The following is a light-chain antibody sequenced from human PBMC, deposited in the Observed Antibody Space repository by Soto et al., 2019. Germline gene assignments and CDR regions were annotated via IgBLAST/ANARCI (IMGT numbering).Light chain of an antibody. CDR2: DVG. V-gene: IGLV2-14*03. CDR1: HSDIGNYNY. Sequence: QSVLPQPASGSGSPGQSITISCTGTHSDIGNYNYVSWYQHLPGKAPKLMIYDVGSRPSGVSSRFSGSKSGNTASLAISGLQAEDEADYYCNSYREDHPRFYVFGTGTKVTVL. J-gene: IGLJ1*01. CDR3: NSYREDHPRFYV.